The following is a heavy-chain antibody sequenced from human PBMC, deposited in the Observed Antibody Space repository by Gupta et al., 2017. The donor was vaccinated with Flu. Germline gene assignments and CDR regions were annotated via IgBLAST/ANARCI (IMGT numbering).Heavy chain of an antibody. Sequence: QLQLQESGPGLVKPSETLSLTCSVSGGSISISSYYWGWVRQPPGKGLEWIGSIYYSGRTYHNPSLKSRVTISVDTSKNQFSLKLSSVTAADTAVYYCARRASLTTRAVDYWGQGTLVTVSS. CDR1: GGSISISSYY. V-gene: IGHV4-39*01. D-gene: IGHD4-4*01. CDR2: IYYSGRT. J-gene: IGHJ4*02. CDR3: ARRASLTTRAVDY.